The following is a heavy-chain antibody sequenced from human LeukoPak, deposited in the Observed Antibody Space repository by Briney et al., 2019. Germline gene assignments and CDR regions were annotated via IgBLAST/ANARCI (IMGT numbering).Heavy chain of an antibody. D-gene: IGHD3-3*01. V-gene: IGHV3-48*03. CDR2: ISSSGSTL. Sequence: GGSLRLSCAASGFTFSSYEMNWVRQAPGKGLEWVSYISSSGSTLYYADSVKGRFTISRDNAKNSLYLQMNSLRAEDTAVYYCARHHYDFWSGYPLCSCMDVWGKGTTVTVSS. J-gene: IGHJ6*03. CDR1: GFTFSSYE. CDR3: ARHHYDFWSGYPLCSCMDV.